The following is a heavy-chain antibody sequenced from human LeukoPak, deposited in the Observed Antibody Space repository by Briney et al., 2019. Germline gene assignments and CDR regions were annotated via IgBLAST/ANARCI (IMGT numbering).Heavy chain of an antibody. J-gene: IGHJ2*01. D-gene: IGHD6-13*01. CDR1: GFTFSSYS. V-gene: IGHV3-21*01. CDR3: AKVIAGYWYFDL. Sequence: GGSLRLSCAAPGFTFSSYSMNWVRQAPGKGLEWVSSISSSSSYIYYADSVKGRFTISRDNAKNSLYLQMNSLRAEDTAVYYCAKVIAGYWYFDLWGRGTLVTVSS. CDR2: ISSSSSYI.